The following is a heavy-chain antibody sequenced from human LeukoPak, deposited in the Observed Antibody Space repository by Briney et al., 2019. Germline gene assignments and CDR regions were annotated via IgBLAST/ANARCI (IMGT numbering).Heavy chain of an antibody. Sequence: GESLKFSCKGSGYSFTSRWIGWVRQMPGKGLEWMGIIYPGDSDTRYSPSFQGQITISADKSISAAYLQWSSLKASDTAIYYCARLLGIAITAAFEYWGQGTLVTVSS. CDR1: GYSFTSRW. CDR2: IYPGDSDT. CDR3: ARLLGIAITAAFEY. V-gene: IGHV5-51*01. D-gene: IGHD6-13*01. J-gene: IGHJ4*02.